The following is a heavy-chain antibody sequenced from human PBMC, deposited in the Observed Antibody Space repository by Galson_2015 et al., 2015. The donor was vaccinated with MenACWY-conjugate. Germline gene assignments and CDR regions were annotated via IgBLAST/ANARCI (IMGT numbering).Heavy chain of an antibody. J-gene: IGHJ3*02. CDR2: IYFSGTT. Sequence: LSLTCTVSGGSISSYYWSWIRQPPGKGLEWIGFIYFSGTTNYDPSLKSRVIISVDTSKNQFSLKLTSVTAADTAVYYCARRVAILDAFDIWGQGTMVTVSS. V-gene: IGHV4-59*08. D-gene: IGHD2-15*01. CDR1: GGSISSYY. CDR3: ARRVAILDAFDI.